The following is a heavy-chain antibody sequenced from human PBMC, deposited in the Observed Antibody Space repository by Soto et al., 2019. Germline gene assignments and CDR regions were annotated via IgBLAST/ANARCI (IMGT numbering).Heavy chain of an antibody. V-gene: IGHV1-18*01. D-gene: IGHD5-12*01. CDR1: GYTFTSYG. J-gene: IGHJ4*02. Sequence: ASVKVSCKAYGYTFTSYGISWVGQAPGQGRDWMGWSSAYNGNTNCAQKLQGRVTMTTDTSTSTAYMERRSLRSDDTAVYYCARKQSSGYDDFDYWGQGTLVTVSS. CDR2: SSAYNGNT. CDR3: ARKQSSGYDDFDY.